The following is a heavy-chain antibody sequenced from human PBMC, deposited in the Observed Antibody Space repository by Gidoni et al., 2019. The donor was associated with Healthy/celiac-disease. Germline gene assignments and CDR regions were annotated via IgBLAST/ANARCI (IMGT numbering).Heavy chain of an antibody. CDR3: AKDPISVTLWPYTFDY. CDR2: ISYDGSNK. J-gene: IGHJ4*02. V-gene: IGHV3-30*18. D-gene: IGHD3-9*01. Sequence: QVQLVESGGGVVQPGRSLRLSCAASGLTLSSYGMHWVRQAPGKGLGWVAVISYDGSNKYYADAVKGRFTISRDNSKNTLYLKMNSLRAEDTAVYYCAKDPISVTLWPYTFDYWGQGTLVTVSS. CDR1: GLTLSSYG.